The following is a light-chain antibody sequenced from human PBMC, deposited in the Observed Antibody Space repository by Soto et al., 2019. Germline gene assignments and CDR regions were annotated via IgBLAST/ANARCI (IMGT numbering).Light chain of an antibody. Sequence: EIVLTQSPGTLSLSPGERATLSCKTSQSRGSNFLAWYQHKPGQAPRLLIYGASSRATGIPDRFVGSGSGTDFSLTIDRLEPEDLAMYHCQQYSLSPWTFGQGTKVQIK. CDR1: QSRGSNF. CDR3: QQYSLSPWT. J-gene: IGKJ1*01. V-gene: IGKV3-20*01. CDR2: GAS.